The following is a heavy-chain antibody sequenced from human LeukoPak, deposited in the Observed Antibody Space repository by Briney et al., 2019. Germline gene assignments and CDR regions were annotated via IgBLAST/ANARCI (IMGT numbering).Heavy chain of an antibody. V-gene: IGHV5-51*01. D-gene: IGHD5/OR15-5a*01. Sequence: GESLKISCKGSGYSFANYWIGWVRQMPGKGLEWMGIIYPGDSQTRYSPSFQGQVTISADKFISTGYLQWSSLKASDTAIYYCARSSVYWFDPWGQGTLVTVSS. J-gene: IGHJ5*02. CDR3: ARSSVYWFDP. CDR1: GYSFANYW. CDR2: IYPGDSQT.